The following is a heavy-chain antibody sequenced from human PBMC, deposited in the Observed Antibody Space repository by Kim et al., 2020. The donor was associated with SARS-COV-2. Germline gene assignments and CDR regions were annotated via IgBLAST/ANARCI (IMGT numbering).Heavy chain of an antibody. CDR3: TKDRTTMIRVYWYFDL. V-gene: IGHV3-43*01. Sequence: SGKGRITISRDNSKNSLYLQMNSLRPEDTALYYCTKDRTTMIRVYWYFDLWGRGTLVTVSS. J-gene: IGHJ2*01. D-gene: IGHD3-10*01.